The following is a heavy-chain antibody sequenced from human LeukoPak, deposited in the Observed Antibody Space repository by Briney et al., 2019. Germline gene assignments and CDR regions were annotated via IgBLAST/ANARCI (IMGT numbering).Heavy chain of an antibody. CDR3: ARRATFYDIERGSSWYYFDY. J-gene: IGHJ4*02. V-gene: IGHV5-51*01. CDR2: IYPCDSDT. Sequence: GESLKISCKGSGYSFTSYWIGWVRQMPGKGLDWMGIIYPCDSDTRYSPSFQGQVTISADKSISTAYLQWSSLKASDTAMYYCARRATFYDIERGSSWYYFDYWGQGTLVTVSS. CDR1: GYSFTSYW. D-gene: IGHD6-13*01.